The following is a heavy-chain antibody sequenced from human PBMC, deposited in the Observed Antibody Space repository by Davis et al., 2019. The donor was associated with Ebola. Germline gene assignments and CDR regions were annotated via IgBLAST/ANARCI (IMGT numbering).Heavy chain of an antibody. CDR2: INPSGGST. V-gene: IGHV1-46*01. Sequence: ASVKVSCKASGYTFTSYYMHWVRQAPGQGLEWMGIINPSGGSTSYAQKFQGRVTMTRDTSTSTVYMGLSSLRSEDTAVYYCARAPNRGYCSGGSCYSGDYWGQGTLVTVSS. CDR1: GYTFTSYY. CDR3: ARAPNRGYCSGGSCYSGDY. J-gene: IGHJ4*02. D-gene: IGHD2-15*01.